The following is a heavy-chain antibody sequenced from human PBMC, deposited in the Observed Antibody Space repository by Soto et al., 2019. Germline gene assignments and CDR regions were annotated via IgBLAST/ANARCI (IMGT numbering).Heavy chain of an antibody. CDR1: GFTFSSYW. J-gene: IGHJ6*02. CDR2: IKQDGSEK. D-gene: IGHD6-6*01. V-gene: IGHV3-7*03. CDR3: ARDSSIAARRGYYYYGMDV. Sequence: EVQLVESGGGLVQPGGSLRLSCAASGFTFSSYWMSWVRQAPWKGMEWVANIKQDGSEKYYVDSVKGRFTISRDNAKNSLYQQMNSLRAEDTAVYYCARDSSIAARRGYYYYGMDVWGQGTTVTVSS.